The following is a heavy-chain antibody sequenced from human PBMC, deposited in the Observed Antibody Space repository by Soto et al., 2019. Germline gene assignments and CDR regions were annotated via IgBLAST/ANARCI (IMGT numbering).Heavy chain of an antibody. CDR3: ATDRMAVVLRFLERKDYYYYDGMDV. J-gene: IGHJ6*02. Sequence: QVQLVQSGAEVKKPGASVKVSCKAAGGTFSSYAISWVRQAPGQGLEWMGGIIPIFGTANYAQKIQGRVTITADESKSTAYMELSSLRSEDTAVYYCATDRMAVVLRFLERKDYYYYDGMDVWGQGTTVTVSS. CDR2: IIPIFGTA. D-gene: IGHD3-3*01. CDR1: GGTFSSYA. V-gene: IGHV1-69*01.